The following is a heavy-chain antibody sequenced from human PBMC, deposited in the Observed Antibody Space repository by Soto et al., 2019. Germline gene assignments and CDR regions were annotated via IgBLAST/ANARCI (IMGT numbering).Heavy chain of an antibody. CDR2: IYYSGST. CDR1: GGSISSYY. Sequence: SETLSLTCTVSGGSISSYYWSWIRQPPGKGLEWIGYIYYSGSTNYNPSLKSRVTISVDTSKNQFSLKLSSVTAADSAVYYCAREGIAAAAGLDYWGQGTLVTVSS. V-gene: IGHV4-59*01. D-gene: IGHD6-13*01. CDR3: AREGIAAAAGLDY. J-gene: IGHJ4*02.